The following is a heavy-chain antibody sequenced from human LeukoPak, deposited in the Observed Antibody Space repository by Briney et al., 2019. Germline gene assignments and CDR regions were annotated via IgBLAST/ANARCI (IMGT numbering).Heavy chain of an antibody. D-gene: IGHD4-23*01. Sequence: PSETLSLTCTVSGGSISSDYWSWIRQPAGKGLEWIGLIYTSGSTNSNPSLKSRVTMSLDTSKNQFSLKLSSVTAADTAVYYCAKMGCNSNYYYYYMDVWGTGTTVTISS. CDR2: IYTSGST. CDR1: GGSISSDY. CDR3: AKMGCNSNYYYYYMDV. J-gene: IGHJ6*03. V-gene: IGHV4-4*07.